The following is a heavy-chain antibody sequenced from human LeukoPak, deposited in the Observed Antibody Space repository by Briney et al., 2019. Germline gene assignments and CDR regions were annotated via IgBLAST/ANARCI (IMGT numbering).Heavy chain of an antibody. CDR2: IIPILGIA. J-gene: IGHJ6*02. CDR3: AGSWGRTTSPYYYYGMDV. CDR1: GGTFSSYA. D-gene: IGHD1-1*01. Sequence: SVKVSCKASGGTFSSYAISWVRQAPGQGLEWMGRIIPILGIANYAQKFQGRVTITADKSTSTAYMELSSLRSEDTAGYYCAGSWGRTTSPYYYYGMDVWGQGNTVTVSS. V-gene: IGHV1-69*04.